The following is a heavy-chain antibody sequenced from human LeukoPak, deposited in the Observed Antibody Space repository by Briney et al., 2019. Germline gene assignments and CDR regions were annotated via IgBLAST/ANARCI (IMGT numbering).Heavy chain of an antibody. J-gene: IGHJ5*02. CDR3: ARSGGLRYFDWLQSAKGFDP. D-gene: IGHD3-9*01. V-gene: IGHV4-34*01. CDR1: GGSFSGYY. Sequence: SETLSLTCAVYGGSFSGYYWSWIRQPPGKGLEWIGEINHSGSTNYNPSLKSRVTISVDTSKNQFSLKLSSVTAADTAVYYCARSGGLRYFDWLQSAKGFDPWGQGTLVTVSS. CDR2: INHSGST.